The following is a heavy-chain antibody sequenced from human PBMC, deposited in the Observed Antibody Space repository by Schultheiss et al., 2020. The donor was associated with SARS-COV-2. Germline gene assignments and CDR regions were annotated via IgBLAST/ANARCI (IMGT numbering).Heavy chain of an antibody. CDR3: ARGGSLGYCTNGVCPPFDYYYGMDV. V-gene: IGHV3-23*01. J-gene: IGHJ6*02. Sequence: GGSLRLSCAASGFTFSSYAMSWVRQAPGKGLEWVSAISGSGGSTYYADSVKGRFTISRDNAKNSLYLQMNSLRAEDTAVYYCARGGSLGYCTNGVCPPFDYYYGMDVWGQGTTVTVSS. CDR1: GFTFSSYA. CDR2: ISGSGGST. D-gene: IGHD2-8*01.